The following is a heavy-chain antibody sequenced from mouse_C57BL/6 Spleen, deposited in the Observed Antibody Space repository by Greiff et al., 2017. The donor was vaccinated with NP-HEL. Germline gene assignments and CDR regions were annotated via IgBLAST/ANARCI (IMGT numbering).Heavy chain of an antibody. CDR1: GYTFTSYW. CDR2: IYPSDSET. CDR3: ARATSAWFAY. V-gene: IGHV1-61*01. Sequence: VQLQQSGAELVRPGSSVKLSCKASGYTFTSYWMDWVKQRPGQGLEWIGNIYPSDSETHYNQKFKDKATLTVDKSSSTAYMQLSSLTSEDSAVYYCARATSAWFAYWGQGTLVTVSA. J-gene: IGHJ3*01.